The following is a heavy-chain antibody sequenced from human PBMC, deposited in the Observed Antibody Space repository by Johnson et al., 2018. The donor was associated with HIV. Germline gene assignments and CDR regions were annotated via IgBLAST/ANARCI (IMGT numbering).Heavy chain of an antibody. CDR1: GFTFSNYG. D-gene: IGHD6-13*01. V-gene: IGHV3-30*03. CDR3: ARDNSRSWFDYDAFDI. CDR2: ISFAGITK. Sequence: QVQLVESGGGVVQPGRSLSLSCAASGFTFSNYGMHWVRQAPGKGLEWVAGISFAGITKYYGNSVKGRFTISRDNSKNTLSLQMNSLRAEDTAVYYCARDNSRSWFDYDAFDIWGQGTMVTVSS. J-gene: IGHJ3*02.